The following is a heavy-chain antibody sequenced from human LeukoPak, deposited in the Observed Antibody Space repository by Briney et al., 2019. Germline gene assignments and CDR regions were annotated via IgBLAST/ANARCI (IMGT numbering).Heavy chain of an antibody. CDR2: ISGSGGST. CDR3: TRAWGTSGSYFRYYYYYMDV. V-gene: IGHV3-23*01. CDR1: GFTFSSYA. Sequence: GGSLRLSCAASGFTFSSYAMSWVRQAPGKGLEWVSAISGSGGSTYYADSVKGRFTISRDNSKNTLYLQMNSLKTEDAAVYYCTRAWGTSGSYFRYYYYYMDVWGKGTTVTVSS. D-gene: IGHD1-26*01. J-gene: IGHJ6*03.